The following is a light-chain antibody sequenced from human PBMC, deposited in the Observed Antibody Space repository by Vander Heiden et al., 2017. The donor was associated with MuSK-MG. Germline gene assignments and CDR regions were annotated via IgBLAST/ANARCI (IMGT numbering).Light chain of an antibody. V-gene: IGKV4-1*01. J-gene: IGKJ2*01. Sequence: DIVMTQSPDSLAVSLGERATINCKSSQSVLYSSNNKNYLAWYQQKPGQPPKLVLYWASTRESGVPDRFSGSGSGTDFTLTISSLQAEDVAVYYCHQYYGPPSTFGQGTKLEIK. CDR2: WAS. CDR3: HQYYGPPST. CDR1: QSVLYSSNNKNY.